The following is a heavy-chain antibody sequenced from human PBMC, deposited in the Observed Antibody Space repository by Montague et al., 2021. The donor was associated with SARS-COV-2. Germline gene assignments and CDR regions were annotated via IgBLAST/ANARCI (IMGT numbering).Heavy chain of an antibody. CDR2: IDWXXXK. CDR3: ARSYGTTVVTRASDY. CDR1: GFSLSTSGMC. Sequence: PALVKPTQTLTLTCTFSGFSLSTSGMCVSRIRQPPGKALEWLTLIDWXXXKYYSTSLKTRLTISKDTSKNQVVLTMTNMDPVDTATYYCARSYGTTVVTRASDYWGQGTLVTVSS. J-gene: IGHJ4*02. D-gene: IGHD4-23*01. V-gene: IGHV2-70*01.